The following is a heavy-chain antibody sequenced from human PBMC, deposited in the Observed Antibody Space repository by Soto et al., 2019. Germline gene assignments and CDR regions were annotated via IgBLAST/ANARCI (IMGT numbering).Heavy chain of an antibody. V-gene: IGHV3-72*01. CDR2: TRNKANSYTT. Sequence: EVQLVESGGGLVQPGGSLRLSCAASGFTFSDHYMDWVRQAPGKGLEWVGRTRNKANSYTTEYDASVQGRFTIARDDSKNSLYLQINSLKTEDTAVYYCARGRGFLDYWGQGTLVTVSS. CDR1: GFTFSDHY. J-gene: IGHJ4*02. D-gene: IGHD3-16*01. CDR3: ARGRGFLDY.